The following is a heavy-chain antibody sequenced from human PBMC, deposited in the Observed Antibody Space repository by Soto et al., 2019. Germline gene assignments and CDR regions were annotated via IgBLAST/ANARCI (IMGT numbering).Heavy chain of an antibody. CDR2: INHSGST. J-gene: IGHJ6*03. Sequence: QVQLQQWGAGLLKPSETLSLTCAVYGGSFSGYYWSWIRQPPGKGLEWIGEINHSGSTNYNPSLKSRVTISVDPSKNQFSLKLSSVTAADTAVYYCARGHGNYYYYYMDVWGKGTTVTVSS. CDR1: GGSFSGYY. CDR3: ARGHGNYYYYYMDV. V-gene: IGHV4-34*01.